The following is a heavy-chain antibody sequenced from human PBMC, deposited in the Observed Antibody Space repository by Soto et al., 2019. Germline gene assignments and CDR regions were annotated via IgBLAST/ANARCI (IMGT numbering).Heavy chain of an antibody. V-gene: IGHV5-10-1*01. CDR2: IDPSDSYT. CDR1: GYSFTSHW. Sequence: PGESLKISCKGSGYSFTSHWISWVRQMPGKGLEWMGRIDPSDSYTNYSPSFQGHVTISADKSISTAYLQWSSLKASDTAMYYCARSSSPEYYYYYGMDVWGQGTTVTVSS. J-gene: IGHJ6*02. D-gene: IGHD6-6*01. CDR3: ARSSSPEYYYYYGMDV.